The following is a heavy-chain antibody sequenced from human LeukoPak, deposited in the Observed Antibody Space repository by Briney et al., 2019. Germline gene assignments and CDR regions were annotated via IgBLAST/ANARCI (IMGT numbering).Heavy chain of an antibody. V-gene: IGHV4-39*07. CDR2: IDYSGST. J-gene: IGHJ5*02. CDR3: ARGTVGYCSGGSCQGCFDP. D-gene: IGHD2-15*01. Sequence: PSETLSLTCTVSGGSISSSSYYWGWIRQPPGTGLEWLGSIDYSGSTYYNPSLKSRVPISVDTSKNQFSLKLSSVTAADTAVYYCARGTVGYCSGGSCQGCFDPWGQGTLVTAAS. CDR1: GGSISSSSYY.